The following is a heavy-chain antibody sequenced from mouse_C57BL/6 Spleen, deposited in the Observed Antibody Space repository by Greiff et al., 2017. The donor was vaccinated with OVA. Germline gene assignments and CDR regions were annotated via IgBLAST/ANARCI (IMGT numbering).Heavy chain of an antibody. CDR3: ARARDSSGLDY. CDR1: GYTFTSYW. J-gene: IGHJ2*01. V-gene: IGHV1-69*01. D-gene: IGHD3-2*02. Sequence: QVHVKQPGAELVMPGASVKLSCKASGYTFTSYWMHWVKQRPGQGLEWIGEIDPSDSYTNYNQKFKGKSTLTVDKSSSTAYMQLSSLTSEDSAVYYCARARDSSGLDYWGQGTTLTVSS. CDR2: IDPSDSYT.